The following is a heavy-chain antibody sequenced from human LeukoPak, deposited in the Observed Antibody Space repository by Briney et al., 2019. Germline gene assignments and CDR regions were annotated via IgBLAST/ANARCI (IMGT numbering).Heavy chain of an antibody. CDR3: ARYRCKTTSGCEDTDAFDT. J-gene: IGHJ3*02. Sequence: GASVKVSCKASGYTFSSYYMHWVRQAPGQGLEWVGLINPTGDSTNYAQNFRGRVTMTRDTSTSTVYMDLNSLRSEDTAVYYCARYRCKTTSGCEDTDAFDTWGQGTMVTVSS. V-gene: IGHV1-46*01. CDR1: GYTFSSYY. CDR2: INPTGDST. D-gene: IGHD4-11*01.